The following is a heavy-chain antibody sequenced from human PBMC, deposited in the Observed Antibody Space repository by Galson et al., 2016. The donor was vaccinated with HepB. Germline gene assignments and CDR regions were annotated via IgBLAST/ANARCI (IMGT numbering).Heavy chain of an antibody. V-gene: IGHV4-34*01. CDR2: INHSGST. CDR3: ARRPRGGYGRFFDS. Sequence: SETLSLTCAVDGGSFSSYYWSWLRQTPGKGLEWIGEINHSGSTNYKLSLKSRVSISVDTSNNQFSLTMTSVTAADTAVYYCARRPRGGYGRFFDSWGQVTLVTVTS. J-gene: IGHJ4*02. D-gene: IGHD5-12*01. CDR1: GGSFSSYY.